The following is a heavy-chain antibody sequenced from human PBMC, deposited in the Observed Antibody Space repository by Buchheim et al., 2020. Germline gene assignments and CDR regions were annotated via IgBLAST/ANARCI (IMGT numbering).Heavy chain of an antibody. CDR1: GFTVSSNY. J-gene: IGHJ4*02. CDR3: ARVTYYYDSSGYNPGY. D-gene: IGHD3-22*01. CDR2: IYSGGST. V-gene: IGHV3-66*01. Sequence: EVQLVESGGGLVQPGGSLRLSCAASGFTVSSNYMSWVRQAPGKGLEWVSVIYSGGSTYYADSGKGRFTISRDNSKNTLYLQMNSLRAEDTAVYYCARVTYYYDSSGYNPGYWGQGTL.